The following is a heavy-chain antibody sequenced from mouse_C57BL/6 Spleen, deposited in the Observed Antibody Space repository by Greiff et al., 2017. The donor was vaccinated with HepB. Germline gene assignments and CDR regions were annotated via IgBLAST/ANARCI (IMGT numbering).Heavy chain of an antibody. D-gene: IGHD3-1*01. Sequence: VQLQQSGPELVKPGASVKISCKASGYAFSSSWMNWVKQRPGKGLEWIGRIYPGDGDTNYNGKFKGKATLTAYKSSSTAYMQLSSLTSEDSAVYFCARRATGTFPDYWGQGTSVTVSS. CDR3: ARRATGTFPDY. CDR2: IYPGDGDT. V-gene: IGHV1-82*01. CDR1: GYAFSSSW. J-gene: IGHJ4*01.